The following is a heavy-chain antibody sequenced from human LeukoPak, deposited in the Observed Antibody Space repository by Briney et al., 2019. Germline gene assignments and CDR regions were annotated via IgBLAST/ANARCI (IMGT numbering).Heavy chain of an antibody. CDR1: GFTFSTYV. CDR3: VRGTGY. J-gene: IGHJ4*02. V-gene: IGHV3-64D*06. Sequence: GGSLRLSCSVSGFTFSTYVMHWVRQAPGKGLEYVSAISSNGDNTYYADSVKGRFTISRDNSKNTLYLQMSSLRADDTSVYYCVRGTGYWGQGTLVTVSS. CDR2: ISSNGDNT.